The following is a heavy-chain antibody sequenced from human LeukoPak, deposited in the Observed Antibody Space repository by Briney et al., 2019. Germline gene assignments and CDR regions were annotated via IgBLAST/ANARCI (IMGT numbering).Heavy chain of an antibody. CDR1: GYTFSRHD. J-gene: IGHJ5*01. CDR3: ERGNYETRGHLYAGPLNWFES. V-gene: IGHV1-18*01. CDR2: IGADEGHT. D-gene: IGHD3-16*01. Sequence: GASVKVSCKASGYTFSRHDINWLRQAPGQGLDWVGGIGADEGHTNYAQHLQDRLTMTTDTSTSTAYMELRSLTSDDTAVYYCERGNYETRGHLYAGPLNWFESWGQGTLVTVSS.